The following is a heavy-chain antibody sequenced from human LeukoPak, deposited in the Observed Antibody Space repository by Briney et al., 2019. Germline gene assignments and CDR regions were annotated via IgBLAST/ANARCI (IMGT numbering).Heavy chain of an antibody. CDR1: GYSISSSYY. D-gene: IGHD2-2*01. Sequence: SETLSLTCTVSGYSISSSYYWGWIRQPPGKGLEWIGSIYRSGSTYYNPSLKSRVTIPVDTSKNQFSLKLSSVTAADTAVYYCARYCSSTSCYFYWGQGTLVTVSS. CDR2: IYRSGST. CDR3: ARYCSSTSCYFY. J-gene: IGHJ4*02. V-gene: IGHV4-38-2*02.